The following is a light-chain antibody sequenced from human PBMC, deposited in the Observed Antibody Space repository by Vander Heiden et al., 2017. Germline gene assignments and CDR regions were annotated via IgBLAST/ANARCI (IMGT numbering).Light chain of an antibody. CDR2: LVS. J-gene: IGKJ5*01. V-gene: IGKV2-28*01. Sequence: DIVMTQSPLSLPVSPGEPASISCRSSQSLLHSNGYSYMDWDLQRPGQSPQLLIYLVSNPASGVPDRFSGSGSGTEFTLKISRVEAEDVGVYYCMQAQHTRPITFGRGTRLEIK. CDR3: MQAQHTRPIT. CDR1: QSLLHSNGYSY.